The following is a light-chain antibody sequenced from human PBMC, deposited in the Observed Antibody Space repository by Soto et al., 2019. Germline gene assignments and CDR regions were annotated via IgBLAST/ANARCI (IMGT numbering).Light chain of an antibody. V-gene: IGKV3-20*01. CDR1: QSVSSNY. CDR2: GAS. Sequence: EIVLTQSPGTLSLSPGERATLSCRASQSVSSNYLAWCQQKPGQAPRLLMYGASSRSTGIPDRFSGSGSGTDFTLTISRVEPEDFAVYYCQHYVDSNRYTFGQGTRLEIK. J-gene: IGKJ2*01. CDR3: QHYVDSNRYT.